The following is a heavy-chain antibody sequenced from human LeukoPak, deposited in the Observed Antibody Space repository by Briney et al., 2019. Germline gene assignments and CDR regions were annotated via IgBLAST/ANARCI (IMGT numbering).Heavy chain of an antibody. CDR1: GFTFSSYA. Sequence: GGSLRLSCAASGFTFSSYAMSWVRQAPGKGLEWVSAISGSGGSTYYADSVKGRFTISRDNSKNTLYPQMNSLRAEDTAVYYCAKDDILPVGATVYWGQGTLVTVSS. CDR2: ISGSGGST. V-gene: IGHV3-23*01. CDR3: AKDDILPVGATVY. D-gene: IGHD1-26*01. J-gene: IGHJ4*02.